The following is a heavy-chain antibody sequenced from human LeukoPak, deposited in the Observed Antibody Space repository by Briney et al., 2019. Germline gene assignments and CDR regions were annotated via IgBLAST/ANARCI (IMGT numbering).Heavy chain of an antibody. J-gene: IGHJ3*02. V-gene: IGHV3-21*01. D-gene: IGHD6-13*01. CDR1: GFTFSSYS. CDR2: ISSSSSYI. Sequence: GGSLRLSCAASGFTFSSYSMNWVRQAPGKGLEWVSSISSSSSYIYYADSVKGRFTISRDNAKNSLYLQMNSLRAEDTAVYYCARGRGSSWDNPYDAFDIWGQGTMVTVSS. CDR3: ARGRGSSWDNPYDAFDI.